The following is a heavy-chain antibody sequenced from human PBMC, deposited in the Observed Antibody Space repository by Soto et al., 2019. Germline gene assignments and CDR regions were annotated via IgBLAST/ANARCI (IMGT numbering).Heavy chain of an antibody. CDR1: GFTFSSYA. D-gene: IGHD2-21*02. Sequence: VGSLRLSCAASGFTFSSYAMSWVRQAPGKGLEWVSAISGSGGSTYYADSVKGRFTISRDNSKNTLYLQMNSLRAEDTAVYYCAKDWAYCGGDCYSVGPFDYWGQGTLVTVSS. J-gene: IGHJ4*02. CDR2: ISGSGGST. V-gene: IGHV3-23*01. CDR3: AKDWAYCGGDCYSVGPFDY.